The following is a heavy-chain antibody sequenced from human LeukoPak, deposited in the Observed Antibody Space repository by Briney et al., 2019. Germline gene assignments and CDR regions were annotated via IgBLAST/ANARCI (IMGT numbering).Heavy chain of an antibody. Sequence: GGSLRLSCAASGFTFSSYAMSWVRQAPGKGLEWVSAISGSGGSTYYADSGKGRFTISGDNSKNTPYLQMNSLRAEDTAVYYCAKQITIFGVVGYMDVWGKGTTVTVSS. CDR2: ISGSGGST. J-gene: IGHJ6*03. CDR3: AKQITIFGVVGYMDV. D-gene: IGHD3-3*01. V-gene: IGHV3-23*01. CDR1: GFTFSSYA.